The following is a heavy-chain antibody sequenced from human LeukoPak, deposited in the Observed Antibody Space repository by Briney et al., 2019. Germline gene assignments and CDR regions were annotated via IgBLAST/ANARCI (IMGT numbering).Heavy chain of an antibody. CDR2: IGPTGTDR. J-gene: IGHJ4*02. V-gene: IGHV3-21*01. CDR1: GFTFSSCG. D-gene: IGHD1-14*01. CDR3: ATETIGRHYDY. Sequence: SGGSPRLSCAASGFTFSSCGFNWVRQAPGKGLEWVSSIGPTGTDRYYADSVRGRFTISRDNAKNSTYLQMDSLRDEDTAVYYCATETIGRHYDYWGQGTLLTVSS.